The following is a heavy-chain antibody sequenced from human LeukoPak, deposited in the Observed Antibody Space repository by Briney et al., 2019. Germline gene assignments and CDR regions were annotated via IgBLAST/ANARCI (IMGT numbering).Heavy chain of an antibody. CDR3: AREDSSGYYYRY. CDR2: INLNSGGT. V-gene: IGHV1-2*02. J-gene: IGHJ4*02. CDR1: GYTFTGYY. D-gene: IGHD3-22*01. Sequence: ASVKVSCKASGYTFTGYYMHWVRQAPGQGLEWMGWINLNSGGTNYAQKFQGRVTMTRDTSISTAYMELSRLRSDDTAVYYCAREDSSGYYYRYWGQGTLVTVSS.